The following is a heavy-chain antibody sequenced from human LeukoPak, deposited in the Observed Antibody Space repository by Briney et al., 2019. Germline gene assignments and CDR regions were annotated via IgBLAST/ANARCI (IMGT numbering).Heavy chain of an antibody. J-gene: IGHJ4*02. CDR1: GFSVTSNH. CDR3: ARDSSSYYFDY. Sequence: SGGSLRLSCVASGFSVTSNHMNWVRQAPGEGLEWVSIIYTGGTTHYADSLNDRFTISRDDSINTLYLQMNSLRAEGTAVYYCARDSSSYYFDYWGQGTLVTVSS. V-gene: IGHV3-66*01. D-gene: IGHD6-6*01. CDR2: IYTGGTT.